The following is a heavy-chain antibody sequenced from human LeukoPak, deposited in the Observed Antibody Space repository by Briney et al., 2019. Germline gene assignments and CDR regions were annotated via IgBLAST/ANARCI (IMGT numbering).Heavy chain of an antibody. CDR3: ARLRTDAFDI. V-gene: IGHV4-59*01. J-gene: IGHJ3*02. CDR2: IYYSGST. Sequence: SETLSLTRTVSGGSISSYYWSWIRQPPGKGLEWIGYIYYSGSTNYNPSLKSRVTISVDTSKNQFSLKLSSVTAADTAVYYCARLRTDAFDIWGQGTMVTVSS. D-gene: IGHD4-17*01. CDR1: GGSISSYY.